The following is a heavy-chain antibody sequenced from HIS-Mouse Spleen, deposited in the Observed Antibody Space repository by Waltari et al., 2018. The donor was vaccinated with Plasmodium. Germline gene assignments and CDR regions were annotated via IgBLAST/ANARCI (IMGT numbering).Heavy chain of an antibody. J-gene: IGHJ4*02. CDR3: ARLVVVASKDSY. D-gene: IGHD2-15*01. Sequence: QVQLQQWGAGLLKPSETLSLTCAVYGGSFSGYYWSWTRQPPGKGLEWIWEINHSGSTNYNPSLKSRVTISVDTSKNQFSLKLSSVTAADTAVYYCARLVVVASKDSYWGQGTLVTVSS. CDR1: GGSFSGYY. V-gene: IGHV4-34*01. CDR2: INHSGST.